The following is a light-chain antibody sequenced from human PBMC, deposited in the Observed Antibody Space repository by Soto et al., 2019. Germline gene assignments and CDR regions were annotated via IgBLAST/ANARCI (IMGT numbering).Light chain of an antibody. Sequence: EIVLTQSPDTLSLSPGERATLSCRASQSVSSNYLAWYQQKPGQAPRFLIYDASSRATGIPDRFSGSGSGTGFTLTISRLEPEDFAVYFCQQNWSTPLPFGGGTKVDIK. CDR3: QQNWSTPLP. J-gene: IGKJ4*02. V-gene: IGKV3-20*01. CDR1: QSVSSNY. CDR2: DAS.